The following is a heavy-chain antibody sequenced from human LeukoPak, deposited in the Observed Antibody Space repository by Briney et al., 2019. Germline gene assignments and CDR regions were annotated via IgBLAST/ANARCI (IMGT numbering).Heavy chain of an antibody. V-gene: IGHV4-61*08. CDR2: TSHSGST. CDR3: ATIAAAGTVFDY. Sequence: SQTLSLTCTVSGGSISSGGYYWSWIRQAPGKGLEWIGYTSHSGSTNYNPSLKSRVTISVDTSNNQFSLKLSSVTAADTAVYYCATIAAAGTVFDYWGQGTLVTVSS. J-gene: IGHJ4*02. CDR1: GGSISSGGYY. D-gene: IGHD6-13*01.